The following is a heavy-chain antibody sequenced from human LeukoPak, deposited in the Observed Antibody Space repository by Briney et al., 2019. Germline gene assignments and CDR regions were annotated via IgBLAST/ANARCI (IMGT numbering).Heavy chain of an antibody. CDR3: ARGRGYSSHFDY. CDR1: GGSFSGYY. V-gene: IGHV4-34*01. J-gene: IGHJ4*02. Sequence: SETLSLSCVVYGGSFSGYYWRWIRQPPGKGLKWVAEINHSGSTNYNPALKRRVTISVDTSKNQSPLKLSSGTAADTAVSYFARGRGYSSHFDYWGRGTLVTVSS. D-gene: IGHD6-13*01. CDR2: INHSGST.